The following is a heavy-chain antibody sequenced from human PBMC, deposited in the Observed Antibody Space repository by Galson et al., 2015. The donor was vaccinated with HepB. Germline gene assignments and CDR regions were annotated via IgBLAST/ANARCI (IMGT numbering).Heavy chain of an antibody. CDR2: IYWDDDK. V-gene: IGHV2-5*02. D-gene: IGHD6-19*01. CDR1: GFSLNTRGVG. J-gene: IGHJ3*02. Sequence: PALVKPTQTLMLTCTFFGFSLNTRGVGVGWIRQPPGKALEWLALIYWDDDKRYSPSLKSRLTITKDTSKNQVALTLTNMDPVDTATYFCAHSPARLSSASYLEEVRDDDVFDMWGQGTMVTVSS. CDR3: AHSPARLSSASYLEEVRDDDVFDM.